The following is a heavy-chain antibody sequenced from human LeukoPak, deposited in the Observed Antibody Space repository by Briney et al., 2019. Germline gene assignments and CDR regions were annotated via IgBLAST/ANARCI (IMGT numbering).Heavy chain of an antibody. CDR2: INHSGST. V-gene: IGHV4-34*01. CDR3: ATVPYDSSGYYSAGYFQH. CDR1: GGXFSDYY. J-gene: IGHJ1*01. D-gene: IGHD3-22*01. Sequence: SETLSLTCGVYGGXFSDYYCTWIRQPPGKGLEWIGEINHSGSTNYNPSLKSRVTLSVDTSKNQFSLRLNSVTAADTAVYYCATVPYDSSGYYSAGYFQHWGQGTLVTVSS.